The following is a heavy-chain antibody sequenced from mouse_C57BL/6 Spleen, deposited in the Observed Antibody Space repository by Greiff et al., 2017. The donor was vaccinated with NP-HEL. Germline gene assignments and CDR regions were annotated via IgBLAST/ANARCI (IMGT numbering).Heavy chain of an antibody. V-gene: IGHV1-62-2*01. CDR2: IYPGSGSI. Sequence: VQLQQSGAELVKPGASVKLSCKASGYTFTEYTIHWVKQRSGQGLEWIGWIYPGSGSIKYNEKFKDKATLTADKSSSTAYMELSRLTSEDSAVYFCARHEEDPLDCYYAWFAYWGQGTLVTVSA. J-gene: IGHJ3*01. CDR1: GYTFTEYT. D-gene: IGHD2-3*01. CDR3: ARHEEDPLDCYYAWFAY.